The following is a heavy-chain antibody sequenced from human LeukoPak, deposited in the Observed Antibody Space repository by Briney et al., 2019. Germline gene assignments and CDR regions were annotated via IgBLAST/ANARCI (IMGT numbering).Heavy chain of an antibody. CDR1: GGSFSGSY. J-gene: IGHJ4*02. CDR3: VRGQDRAKRGY. Sequence: SETLSLTCAVYGGSFSGSYGSWIRQPPGRGLEWIGEISHNEGTKYNPSLKSRVTISLDTSKNQFSLKLSSVTAADTAVYYCVRGQDRAKRGYWGQGTLVTVSS. V-gene: IGHV4-34*01. CDR2: ISHNEGT. D-gene: IGHD5-18*01.